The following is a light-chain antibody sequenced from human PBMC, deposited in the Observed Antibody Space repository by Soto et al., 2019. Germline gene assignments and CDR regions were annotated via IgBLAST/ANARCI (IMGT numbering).Light chain of an antibody. CDR3: QQYDSPPRT. J-gene: IGKJ1*01. Sequence: EIVLTQSPGTLSLSPGERATLACRASQSVSSSYLAWYQQKPGQAPRLLIYGTSSSATGIPDRFSGSGSGTDFTLTISRLEPEDFAAYYCQQYDSPPRTFGQGTKVEIK. CDR1: QSVSSSY. V-gene: IGKV3-20*01. CDR2: GTS.